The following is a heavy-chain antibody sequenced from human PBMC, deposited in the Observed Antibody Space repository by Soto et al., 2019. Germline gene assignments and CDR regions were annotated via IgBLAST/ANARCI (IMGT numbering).Heavy chain of an antibody. CDR3: ARGAGGRYYNDY. CDR2: IYGDGSRT. CDR1: GFTFGSFW. J-gene: IGHJ4*02. Sequence: EVQLVESGGGLVQPGGSLRLSCAASGFTFGSFWMHWVRQGPGKGLVWLSRIYGDGSRTTYADSVEGRFTISRDNAKNTVYLQMYSLRAEDTAVYYCARGAGGRYYNDYWGQGTLVTVSS. V-gene: IGHV3-74*01. D-gene: IGHD1-26*01.